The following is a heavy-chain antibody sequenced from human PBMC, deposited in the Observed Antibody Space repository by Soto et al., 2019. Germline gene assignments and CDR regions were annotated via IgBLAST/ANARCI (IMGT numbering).Heavy chain of an antibody. Sequence: PGGSLRLSCAASGFTFSSYAMSWVRQAPGKGLEWVSAISGSGGSTYYADSVKGRFTISRDNSKNTLYLQMNSLRAEDTAVYYCAKPRGYCSGGSCYSSYYYYYMDVWGKGTTVTVSS. V-gene: IGHV3-23*01. D-gene: IGHD2-15*01. CDR1: GFTFSSYA. CDR2: ISGSGGST. J-gene: IGHJ6*03. CDR3: AKPRGYCSGGSCYSSYYYYYMDV.